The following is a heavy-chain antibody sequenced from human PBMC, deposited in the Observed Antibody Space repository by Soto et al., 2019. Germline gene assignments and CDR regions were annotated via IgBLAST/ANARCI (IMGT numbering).Heavy chain of an antibody. CDR1: GGSFSGYY. D-gene: IGHD3-10*01. V-gene: IGHV4-34*01. J-gene: IGHJ3*02. CDR3: ARTPRRITMVRGVIRDAFDI. CDR2: INHSGST. Sequence: QVQLQQWGAGLLKPSETLSLTCAVYGGSFSGYYWSWIRQPPGKGLEWIGEINHSGSTNYNPSLKSRATISVDTSKNQFSLKLSSVTAADTAVYYCARTPRRITMVRGVIRDAFDIWGQGTMVTVSS.